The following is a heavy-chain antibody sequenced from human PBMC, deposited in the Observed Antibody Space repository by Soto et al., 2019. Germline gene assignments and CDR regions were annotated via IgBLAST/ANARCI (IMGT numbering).Heavy chain of an antibody. D-gene: IGHD6-13*01. Sequence: ESGGALVQPGGSMRLSCAASGFTFSTYTMTWLRQAPGKGLEWVSSISGSSDHTYYADSVKGRLIVSRDNSNNTLYLQMNSLRAEDTAVYYCAKDGSYSSSWPYYFDHWGQGTLVTVSS. J-gene: IGHJ4*02. CDR3: AKDGSYSSSWPYYFDH. CDR2: ISGSSDHT. CDR1: GFTFSTYT. V-gene: IGHV3-23*01.